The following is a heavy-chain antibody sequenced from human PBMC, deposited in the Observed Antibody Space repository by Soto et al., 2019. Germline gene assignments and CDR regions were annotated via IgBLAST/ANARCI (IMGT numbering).Heavy chain of an antibody. V-gene: IGHV4-59*08. CDR3: ATLTPNYYGTKYYGMDV. CDR1: GGSISSYY. D-gene: IGHD3-10*01. CDR2: IYYSGNT. Sequence: QVQLHESGPGLVTPSETLSLTGTVSGGSISSYYWSWIRQPPGKGLEWIGYIYYSGNTNNNPSLKSLVTISVDTSKNQFSLKLSSVTAADTAVYYCATLTPNYYGTKYYGMDVWGPGTTVTVSS. J-gene: IGHJ6*02.